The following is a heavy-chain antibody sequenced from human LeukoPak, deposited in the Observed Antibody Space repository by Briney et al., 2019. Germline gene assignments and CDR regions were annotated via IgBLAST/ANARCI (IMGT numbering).Heavy chain of an antibody. Sequence: ASVKVSCKASGYTFTGYYMHWVRQAPGQGLEWMGWINPNSGGTNYAQKFQGRVTMTRDTSISTAYMELSRLRSDDTAVYYCARDPGAYYDFWSDQGIDYWGQGTLVTVSS. CDR3: ARDPGAYYDFWSDQGIDY. CDR1: GYTFTGYY. J-gene: IGHJ4*02. V-gene: IGHV1-2*02. CDR2: INPNSGGT. D-gene: IGHD3-3*01.